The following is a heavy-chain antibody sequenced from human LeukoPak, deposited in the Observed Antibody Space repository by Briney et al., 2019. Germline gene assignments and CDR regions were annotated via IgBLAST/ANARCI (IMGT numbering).Heavy chain of an antibody. J-gene: IGHJ4*02. CDR3: ARDLLGVSITGTSGADY. D-gene: IGHD1-20*01. CDR2: VSYDGTTK. Sequence: PGGSLRPSCAASGFTFSNHAMQWVRQAPGKGLEWVAVVSYDGTTKYYADSVKGRFTISRDNSKNTLYLQMNSLRAEDTAVYYCARDLLGVSITGTSGADYWGQGTLVTVSS. CDR1: GFTFSNHA. V-gene: IGHV3-30-3*01.